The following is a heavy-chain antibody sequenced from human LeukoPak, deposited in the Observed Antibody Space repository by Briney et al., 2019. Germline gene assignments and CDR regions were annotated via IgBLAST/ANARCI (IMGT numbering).Heavy chain of an antibody. D-gene: IGHD1-14*01. Sequence: SETLSLTCAVSGGSISSSNWWSWVRQPPGKGLEWIGEIYHSGSTNYNPSLKSRVTISVDKSKNQFSLKLSSVTAADTAVYYCATALGRTGGGAFDIWGQGTMVTVSS. CDR3: ATALGRTGGGAFDI. CDR1: GGSISSSNW. J-gene: IGHJ3*02. CDR2: IYHSGST. V-gene: IGHV4-4*02.